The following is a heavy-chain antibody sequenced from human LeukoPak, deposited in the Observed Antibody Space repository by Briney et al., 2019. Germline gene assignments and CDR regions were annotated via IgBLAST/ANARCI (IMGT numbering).Heavy chain of an antibody. D-gene: IGHD6-13*01. Sequence: PSETLSLTCAVSGGSISSSSYYWGWIRPPPGKGLEWIVSIYYSGSTYYNPSLKIRVTISEDTSKNQFSLKRSSVTAADTGVYYCARHSPGAAADYYFDYWGQGTLVTVSS. CDR1: GGSISSSSYY. CDR2: IYYSGST. J-gene: IGHJ4*02. V-gene: IGHV4-39*01. CDR3: ARHSPGAAADYYFDY.